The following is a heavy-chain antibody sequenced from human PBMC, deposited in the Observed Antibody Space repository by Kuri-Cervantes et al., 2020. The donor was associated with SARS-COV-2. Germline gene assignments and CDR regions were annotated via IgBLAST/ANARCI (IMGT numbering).Heavy chain of an antibody. CDR3: AKVETASLDY. CDR1: EFTFRSYG. CDR2: VRRDGSNY. Sequence: GESLKISCAASEFTFRSYGMHWVRQAPGKGLEWVGFVRRDGSNYYYADSVKGRFTISRDNSKNSLYLEMNSLRPEDTAVYYCAKVETASLDYWGQGTLVTSYS. J-gene: IGHJ4*02. V-gene: IGHV3-30*02. D-gene: IGHD3-3*01.